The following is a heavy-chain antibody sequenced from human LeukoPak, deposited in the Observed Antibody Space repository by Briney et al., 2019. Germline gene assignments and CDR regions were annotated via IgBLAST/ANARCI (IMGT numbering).Heavy chain of an antibody. CDR3: ARENHGSFDY. Sequence: GGSLRLSCAGSGFVFSDFYINWIRHSPGKGLEWLAYISPDGSYTTYGDSVKGRFAISRDNAKNSLYLQMNSLRAEDTAVYYCARENHGSFDYWGQGSLVTVSS. CDR2: ISPDGSYT. V-gene: IGHV3-11*06. D-gene: IGHD1-14*01. J-gene: IGHJ4*02. CDR1: GFVFSDFY.